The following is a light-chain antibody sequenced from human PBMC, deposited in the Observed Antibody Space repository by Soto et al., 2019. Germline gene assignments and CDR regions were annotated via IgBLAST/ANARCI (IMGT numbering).Light chain of an antibody. CDR1: SSNIGADYA. J-gene: IGLJ1*01. CDR3: QSFDRSLFV. CDR2: ANT. Sequence: QSVLTQPPSVSGAPGQSVTISCTGSSSNIGADYAVHWYQQLPGLAPKLLNYANTNRPSGVPDRVSGSKSGTSASLAITRLQAEDEADYCCQSFDRSLFVFGSGTKVTVL. V-gene: IGLV1-40*01.